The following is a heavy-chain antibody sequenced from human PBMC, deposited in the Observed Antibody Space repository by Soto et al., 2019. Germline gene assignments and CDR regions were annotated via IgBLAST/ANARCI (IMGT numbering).Heavy chain of an antibody. CDR3: ATSFRYFVN. V-gene: IGHV3-23*01. J-gene: IGHJ4*02. Sequence: GGSLRLSCAASGSITTTSPLSWVRQAPGKGLEWVSTISGRGTYTYYADSVKGRFIISRDNLKNTVNLQMNGLGVEDTAIYYCATSFRYFVNWGQGT. CDR2: ISGRGTYT. CDR1: GSITTTSP.